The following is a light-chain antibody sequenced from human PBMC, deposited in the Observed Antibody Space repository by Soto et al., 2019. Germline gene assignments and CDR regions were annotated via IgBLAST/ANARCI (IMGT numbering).Light chain of an antibody. CDR1: QDISNY. Sequence: DIQMTQSPSSLSASVGDRVTITCQASQDISNYLNWYQQKPGKAPKLLIYDASHLETGVPSRFSGRGSGTDFTFTISSLQPEEIATHYWQQYDNLPLTLGGGTKVVSK. V-gene: IGKV1-33*01. CDR3: QQYDNLPLT. CDR2: DAS. J-gene: IGKJ4*01.